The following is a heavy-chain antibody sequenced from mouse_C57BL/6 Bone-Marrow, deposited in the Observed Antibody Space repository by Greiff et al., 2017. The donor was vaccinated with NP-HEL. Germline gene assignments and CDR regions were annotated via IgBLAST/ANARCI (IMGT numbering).Heavy chain of an antibody. CDR3: ARGIYYYGSSHWYFDV. V-gene: IGHV5-16*01. CDR1: GFTFSDYY. CDR2: INYDGSST. D-gene: IGHD1-1*01. J-gene: IGHJ1*03. Sequence: EVHLVESEGGLVQPGSSMKLSCTASGFTFSDYYMAWVRQVPEKGLEWVANINYDGSSTYYLDSLKSRFIISRDNAKNILYLQMSSRKSEDTATDYCARGIYYYGSSHWYFDVWGTGTTVTVSS.